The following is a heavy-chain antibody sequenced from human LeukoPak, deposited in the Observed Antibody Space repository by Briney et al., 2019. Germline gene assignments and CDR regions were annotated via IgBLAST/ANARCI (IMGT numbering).Heavy chain of an antibody. CDR1: GFTFSSYG. V-gene: IGHV3-30*18. Sequence: GGSLRLSWAASGFTFSSYGMHWVRQAPGKGLEWVAVISYDGSNKYYADSVKGRFTISRDNSKNTLYLQMNSLRAEDTAVYYCAKGYDILTGYPFDYWGQGTLVTVSS. J-gene: IGHJ4*02. CDR3: AKGYDILTGYPFDY. CDR2: ISYDGSNK. D-gene: IGHD3-9*01.